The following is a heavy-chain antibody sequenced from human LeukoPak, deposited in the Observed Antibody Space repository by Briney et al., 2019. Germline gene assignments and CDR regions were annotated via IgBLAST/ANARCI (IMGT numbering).Heavy chain of an antibody. J-gene: IGHJ4*02. D-gene: IGHD6-19*01. Sequence: GGSPRLSCAASGFTFSIYNMNWVRQAPGKGLEWVSLIYSGGNTQYADSVKGRFIIFRDSSKNTLYLQMNSLRVEDTAVYYCATRAVAAPYWGQGTLVTVSS. CDR2: IYSGGNT. CDR1: GFTFSIYN. CDR3: ATRAVAAPY. V-gene: IGHV3-66*01.